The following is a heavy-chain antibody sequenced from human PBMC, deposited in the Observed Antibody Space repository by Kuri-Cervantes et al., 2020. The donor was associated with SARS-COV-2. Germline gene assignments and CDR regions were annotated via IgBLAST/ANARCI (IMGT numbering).Heavy chain of an antibody. D-gene: IGHD2-15*01. CDR3: ARDRRVVVVAATPYYYYYGMDV. V-gene: IGHV1-69*13. CDR1: GGTFSSYA. CDR2: IIPILGTT. J-gene: IGHJ6*02. Sequence: SVKVSCKASGGTFSSYAISWVRQASGQGLEWMGGIIPILGTTNYAQKFQGRVTITADESTSTAYMELSSLRSEDTAVYYCARDRRVVVVAATPYYYYYGMDVWGQGTTVTVSS.